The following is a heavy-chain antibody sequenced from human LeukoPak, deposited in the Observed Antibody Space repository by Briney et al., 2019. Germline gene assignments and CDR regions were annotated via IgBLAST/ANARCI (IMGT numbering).Heavy chain of an antibody. V-gene: IGHV1-3*01. J-gene: IGHJ4*02. Sequence: GASVKVSCKASGYTFTSYAMHWVRQAPGQRLERMGWINAGNGNTKYSQKFQGRVTITRDTSASTAYMELSSLRSEDTAVYYCARRTQYYDFDYWGQGTLVTVSS. CDR3: ARRTQYYDFDY. D-gene: IGHD3-3*01. CDR1: GYTFTSYA. CDR2: INAGNGNT.